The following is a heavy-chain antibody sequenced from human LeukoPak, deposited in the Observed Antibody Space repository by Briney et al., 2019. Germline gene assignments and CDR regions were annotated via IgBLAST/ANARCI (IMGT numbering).Heavy chain of an antibody. CDR3: ASLYYYDSSGYNGFDY. CDR2: IKKDGSEK. V-gene: IGHV3-7*01. Sequence: GGSLRLSCAASGFTFSSYWMSWVRQAPGKGLEWVANIKKDGSEKYYVDSVKGRFTISRDNAKNSLYLQMNSLRAEDTAVYYCASLYYYDSSGYNGFDYWGQGTLVTVSS. CDR1: GFTFSSYW. J-gene: IGHJ4*02. D-gene: IGHD3-22*01.